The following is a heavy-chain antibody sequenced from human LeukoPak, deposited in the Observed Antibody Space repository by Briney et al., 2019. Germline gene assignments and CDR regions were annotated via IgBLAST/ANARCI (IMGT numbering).Heavy chain of an antibody. Sequence: ASVRVSCKPSGYTFTGYYMHWVRQAPGQGLEWMGWINPNSGGTNYAQKFQGRVTMTRDTSISTAYMELSRLRSDDTAVYYCAREGYYGSGSYDGAFDYWGQGTLVTVSS. D-gene: IGHD3-10*01. J-gene: IGHJ4*02. CDR2: INPNSGGT. CDR3: AREGYYGSGSYDGAFDY. V-gene: IGHV1-2*02. CDR1: GYTFTGYY.